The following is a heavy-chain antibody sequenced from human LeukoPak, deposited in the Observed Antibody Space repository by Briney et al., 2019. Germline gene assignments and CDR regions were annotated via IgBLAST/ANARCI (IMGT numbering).Heavy chain of an antibody. CDR2: INHSGST. CDR1: GGSISSYY. D-gene: IGHD4-17*01. Sequence: SETLSLTCTVSGGSISSYYWSWIRQPPGKGLEWIGEINHSGSTNYNPSLKSRVTISVDTSKNQFSLKLSSVTAADTAVYYCRIDYGDYGMDVWGQGTTVTVSS. V-gene: IGHV4-34*01. CDR3: RIDYGDYGMDV. J-gene: IGHJ6*02.